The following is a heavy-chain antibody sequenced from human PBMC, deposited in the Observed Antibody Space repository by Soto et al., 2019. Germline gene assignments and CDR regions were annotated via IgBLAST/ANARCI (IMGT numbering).Heavy chain of an antibody. CDR2: ISWNSGDV. J-gene: IGHJ5*02. CDR3: AKAPNVVTHWFDP. D-gene: IGHD3-22*01. CDR1: GFMFDDFA. Sequence: EVQLVESGGGLVQPGRSLRLSCAASGFMFDDFAMHWVRQAPGKGLEWVSGISWNSGDVAYADSVKGRITISRDNDKLSVYLHLNSLRPEDTALYYCAKAPNVVTHWFDPWGQGTLVTVSS. V-gene: IGHV3-9*01.